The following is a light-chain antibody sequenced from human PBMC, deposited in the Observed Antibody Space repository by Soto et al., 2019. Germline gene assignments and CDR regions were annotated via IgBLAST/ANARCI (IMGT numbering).Light chain of an antibody. Sequence: EIVMTQSPATLSVSPGERATLSCRASQSVSANLAWYQQKPGQPPRLLIYGASTRAAGVPARFSGSGSGTEFTLTISSLQSEDFAVYYCQQFNNWPPWTFGQGTK. CDR1: QSVSAN. J-gene: IGKJ1*01. V-gene: IGKV3-15*01. CDR2: GAS. CDR3: QQFNNWPPWT.